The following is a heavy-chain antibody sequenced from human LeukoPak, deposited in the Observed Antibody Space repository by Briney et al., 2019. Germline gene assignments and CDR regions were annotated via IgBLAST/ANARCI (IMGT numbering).Heavy chain of an antibody. D-gene: IGHD3-22*01. CDR2: IWYDGSNK. Sequence: GGSLRLSCAASGFTFSNYGMHWVRQAPGKGLEWVALIWYDGSNKYYTDSVKGRFTISRDNSKNTLYLQMNSLRAEDTAVYYCAKEIYSDSSAYVDYWGQGTLVTVSS. CDR1: GFTFSNYG. V-gene: IGHV3-30*02. CDR3: AKEIYSDSSAYVDY. J-gene: IGHJ4*02.